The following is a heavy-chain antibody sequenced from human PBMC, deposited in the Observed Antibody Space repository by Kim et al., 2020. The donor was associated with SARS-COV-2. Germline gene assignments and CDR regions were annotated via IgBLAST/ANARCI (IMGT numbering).Heavy chain of an antibody. CDR1: GYTFTSYG. J-gene: IGHJ4*02. CDR2: ISAYNGNT. CDR3: ARVTSGYCSSTSCYLGAFDY. Sequence: ASVKVSCKASGYTFTSYGISWVRQAPGQGLEWMGWISAYNGNTNYAQKLQGRVTMTTDTSTSTAYMELRSLRSDDTAVYYCARVTSGYCSSTSCYLGAFDYCGQGRLVTVSS. V-gene: IGHV1-18*04. D-gene: IGHD2-2*01.